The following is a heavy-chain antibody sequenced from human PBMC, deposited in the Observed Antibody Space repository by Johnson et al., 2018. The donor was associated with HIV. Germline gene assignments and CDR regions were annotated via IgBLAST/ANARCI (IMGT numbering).Heavy chain of an antibody. CDR2: MWYDGSNK. CDR3: ANFYTDNTLGLFGAFDI. Sequence: QVQLVESGGGVVQPGRSLRLSCAASGFTFSTYGMHWVCRAPGTGLEWVAVMWYDGSNKYYADSVKGRFTISRVNSKNTLYLQMNSLRAEDTAVYYCANFYTDNTLGLFGAFDIWGQGTMVTVSS. CDR1: GFTFSTYG. D-gene: IGHD1-1*01. V-gene: IGHV3-33*06. J-gene: IGHJ3*02.